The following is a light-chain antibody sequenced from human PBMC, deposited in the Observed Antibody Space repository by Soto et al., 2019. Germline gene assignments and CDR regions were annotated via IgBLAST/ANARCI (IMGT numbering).Light chain of an antibody. CDR2: GAS. J-gene: IGKJ2*01. CDR3: QQYGTSPPFT. V-gene: IGKV3-20*01. CDR1: QSVSSTY. Sequence: EIVLPQSPGTLSLSPGERATLSCRASQSVSSTYLAWYQQKPGQAPRVLVYGASNRATGIPDRFSGSGSGTDFTLTISRLEPEDFAVYFCQQYGTSPPFTFGQGTKVEIK.